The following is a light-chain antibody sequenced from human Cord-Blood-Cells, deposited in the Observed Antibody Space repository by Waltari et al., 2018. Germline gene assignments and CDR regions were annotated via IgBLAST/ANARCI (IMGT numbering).Light chain of an antibody. CDR3: AAWDDSLSGV. CDR1: RSTTGRNY. J-gene: IGLJ3*02. Sequence: QSVLTQPPSASGTPGQRVTISCSGRRSTTGRNYVYWYHQLPGTAPKLLIYRNNQRPSGVPDRFSGSKSGTSASLAISGLRSEDEADYYCAAWDDSLSGVFGGGTKLTVL. V-gene: IGLV1-47*01. CDR2: RNN.